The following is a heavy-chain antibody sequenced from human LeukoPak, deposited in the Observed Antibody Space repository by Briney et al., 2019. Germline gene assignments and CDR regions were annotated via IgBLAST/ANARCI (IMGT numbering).Heavy chain of an antibody. CDR3: ARGRGSGIGGFDY. V-gene: IGHV4-30-2*01. Sequence: SETLSLTCAASGGSISSGGYSWSWIRQPPGKGLEWIGYIYHSGSTYYNPSLKSRVTISVDRSKNQFSLKLGSVTAADTAVYYCARGRGSGIGGFDYWGQGTLVTVSP. CDR1: GGSISSGGYS. CDR2: IYHSGST. D-gene: IGHD3-10*01. J-gene: IGHJ4*02.